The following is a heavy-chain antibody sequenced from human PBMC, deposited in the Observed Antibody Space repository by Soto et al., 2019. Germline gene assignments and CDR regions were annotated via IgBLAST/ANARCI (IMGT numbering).Heavy chain of an antibody. D-gene: IGHD2-21*01. CDR2: VKSKTHGGTS. V-gene: IGHV3-15*07. J-gene: IGHJ4*01. CDR3: TTDSYSGPTAVRFDK. Sequence: GGSLRLSCGASEFTFNNAWINWVRQAPDKGLEWVGRVKSKTHGGTSDYAESVKGRFVVSRDDSNNVVYLQMNSLTAEDTAVYYCTTDSYSGPTAVRFDKWGRGTLVTVSS. CDR1: EFTFNNAW.